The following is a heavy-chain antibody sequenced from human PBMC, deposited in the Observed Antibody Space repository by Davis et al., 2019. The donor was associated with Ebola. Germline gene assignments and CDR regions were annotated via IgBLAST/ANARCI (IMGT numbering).Heavy chain of an antibody. CDR3: ARDGREPRMLYGMDV. Sequence: ASVKVSCKASGYTFNSYGISWVRQAPGQGLEWMGWISGYNGKTDYEENFQGIVTMTVDISTSTAYMELRSLRSDDTAVYFCARDGREPRMLYGMDVWGQGTTVTVSS. J-gene: IGHJ6*02. V-gene: IGHV1-18*04. D-gene: IGHD1-14*01. CDR1: GYTFNSYG. CDR2: ISGYNGKT.